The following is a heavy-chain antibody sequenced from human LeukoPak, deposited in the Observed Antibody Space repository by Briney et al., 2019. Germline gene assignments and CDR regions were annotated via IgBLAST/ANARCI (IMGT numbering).Heavy chain of an antibody. CDR1: GFTFSSYA. CDR3: AREGCSSTSCYPYDAFDI. V-gene: IGHV3-23*01. D-gene: IGHD2-2*01. J-gene: IGHJ3*02. Sequence: PGGSLRLSCAASGFTFSSYAMSWVRQAPGKGLEWVSAISGSGGSTYYADSVKGRFTISRDNAKNSLYLQMNSLRAEDTAVYYCAREGCSSTSCYPYDAFDIWGQGTMVTVSS. CDR2: ISGSGGST.